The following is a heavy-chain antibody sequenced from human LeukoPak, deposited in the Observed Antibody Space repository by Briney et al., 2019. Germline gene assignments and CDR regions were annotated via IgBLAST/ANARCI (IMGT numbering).Heavy chain of an antibody. D-gene: IGHD2-15*01. V-gene: IGHV3-23*01. J-gene: IGHJ4*02. CDR2: ISGSGGST. CDR1: GFTFSSDA. Sequence: GGSLRLSCIGTGFTFSSDAMGWVRHAPGKGLEWVSGISGSGGSTYYADSVKGRFTISRDNSKNTLYLQMNSLRVEDTAVYYCAKDRGRTWVQVANWGQGTLVTVSS. CDR3: AKDRGRTWVQVAN.